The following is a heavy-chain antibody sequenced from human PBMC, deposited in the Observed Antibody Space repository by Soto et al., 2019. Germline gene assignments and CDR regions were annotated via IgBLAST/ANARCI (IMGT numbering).Heavy chain of an antibody. CDR1: GYSFTSYW. J-gene: IGHJ6*02. CDR3: AIESYCGGDCYSYYYYGMDV. D-gene: IGHD2-21*02. Sequence: PGELLKISWKGSGYSFTSYWISWVRQMPGKGLEWMGRIDPSDSYTNYSPSFQGHVTISADKSISTAYLQWSSLKASDTAMYYCAIESYCGGDCYSYYYYGMDVWGQGTTVTVSS. CDR2: IDPSDSYT. V-gene: IGHV5-10-1*01.